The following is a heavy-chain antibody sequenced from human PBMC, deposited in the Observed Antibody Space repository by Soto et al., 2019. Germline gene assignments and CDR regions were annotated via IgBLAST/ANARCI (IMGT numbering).Heavy chain of an antibody. J-gene: IGHJ3*02. CDR3: ARTRRAVAGSAFDI. V-gene: IGHV4-59*01. CDR1: GGSISSYY. D-gene: IGHD6-19*01. CDR2: IYYSGST. Sequence: QVQLQESGPGLVKPSETLSLTCTVSGGSISSYYWSWIRQPPGKGLEWIGYIYYSGSTNYNPSLMSRVTISVDTSKNQFSLKLSSVTAADTAVYYCARTRRAVAGSAFDIWGQGTMVTVSS.